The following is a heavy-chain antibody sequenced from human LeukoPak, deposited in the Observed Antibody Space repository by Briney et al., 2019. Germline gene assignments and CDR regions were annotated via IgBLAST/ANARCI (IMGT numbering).Heavy chain of an antibody. CDR1: GFTFSSYA. CDR3: AKALRRQWLLHGGYMDV. D-gene: IGHD3-22*01. J-gene: IGHJ6*03. V-gene: IGHV3-23*01. CDR2: ISGSGGST. Sequence: GGSLRLSCAASGFTFSSYAMSWVRQAPGKGLEWVSAISGSGGSTYYADSVKGRFTISRDNSKNTLYLQMNSLRAEDTAVYYCAKALRRQWLLHGGYMDVWGKGTTVTVSS.